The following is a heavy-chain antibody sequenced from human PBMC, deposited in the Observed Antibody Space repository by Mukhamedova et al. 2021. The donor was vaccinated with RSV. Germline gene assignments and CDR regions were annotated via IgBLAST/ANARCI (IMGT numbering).Heavy chain of an antibody. D-gene: IGHD6-19*01. Sequence: IFAMSWVRQFPGKGLEWVSAISAYGERTYYADSVRGRFTVSRDNSKNTLYLQMDSLRAEDTALYFCAKDPGGYGSGWF. J-gene: IGHJ5*01. CDR2: ISAYGERT. V-gene: IGHV3-23*01. CDR3: AKDPGGYGSGWF. CDR1: IFA.